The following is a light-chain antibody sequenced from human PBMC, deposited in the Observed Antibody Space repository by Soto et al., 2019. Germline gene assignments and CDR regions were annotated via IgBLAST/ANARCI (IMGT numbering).Light chain of an antibody. CDR3: QHYNSYSEA. CDR2: MAS. J-gene: IGKJ1*01. CDR1: QTISSW. V-gene: IGKV1-5*03. Sequence: DIHMTQSPSTLSGSVGDRVTITCRARQTISSWLAWYQQKPGKAPKLLIYMASTLQSGVPSRFSGSGSGTEFTLTISSLQPDDFATYYCQHYNSYSEAFGQGSKVDIK.